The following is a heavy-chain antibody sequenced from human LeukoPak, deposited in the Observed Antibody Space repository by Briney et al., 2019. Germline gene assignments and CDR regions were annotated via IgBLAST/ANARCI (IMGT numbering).Heavy chain of an antibody. CDR2: ISYSGST. D-gene: IGHD3-22*01. CDR3: ARRDSSGYSNWFDP. J-gene: IGHJ5*02. CDR1: GGSISSYF. Sequence: SSETLSPTCTVSGGSISSYFWSWIRQPPGKGLEWIGYISYSGSTNYNPSLKSRVTISVDTSKNQFSLKLSSVTAADTAVYYCARRDSSGYSNWFDPWGQGTLVTVSS. V-gene: IGHV4-59*08.